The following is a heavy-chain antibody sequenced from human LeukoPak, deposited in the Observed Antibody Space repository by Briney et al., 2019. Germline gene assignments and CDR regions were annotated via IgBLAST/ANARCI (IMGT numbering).Heavy chain of an antibody. V-gene: IGHV4-59*08. J-gene: IGHJ2*01. CDR1: GGSISSYY. Sequence: ASETLSLTCTVSGGSISSYYWSWIRQPPGKGLEWIGYIYYSGSTNYNPSLKSRVTISVDTSKNQFSLKLSSVTAADTAVYYCARHDHSKYYDFWSGYPQDWYFDLWGRGTLVTVSS. D-gene: IGHD3-3*01. CDR3: ARHDHSKYYDFWSGYPQDWYFDL. CDR2: IYYSGST.